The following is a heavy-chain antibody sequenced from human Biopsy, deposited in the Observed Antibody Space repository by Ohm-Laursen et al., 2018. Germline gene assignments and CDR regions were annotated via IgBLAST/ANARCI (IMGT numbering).Heavy chain of an antibody. Sequence: SVKVSCNASGGIFSNYAISWVRQAPGEGLEWMGGIIAVSGLVNYAPKFQGRVSITAEKSTTTAYMELSNLKSEDTTVYYCATPFQYYDSWGGYPPFDHWGQGTLVTVSS. D-gene: IGHD3-3*01. V-gene: IGHV1-69*10. J-gene: IGHJ4*02. CDR3: ATPFQYYDSWGGYPPFDH. CDR2: IIAVSGLV. CDR1: GGIFSNYA.